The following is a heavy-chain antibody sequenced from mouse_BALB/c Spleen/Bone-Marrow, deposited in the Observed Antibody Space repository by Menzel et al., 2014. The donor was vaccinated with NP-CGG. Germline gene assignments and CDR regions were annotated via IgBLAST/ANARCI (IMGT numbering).Heavy chain of an antibody. CDR1: GFTFSTYA. J-gene: IGHJ1*01. CDR2: IYSGGST. CDR3: AGRYYGYWYFDV. D-gene: IGHD1-1*01. Sequence: EVHLVESGGGLVKPGGSLKLSCAASGFTFSTYAMSWVRQTPEKRLEWVASIYSGGSTYYPDSVKGRFTISRDNARNILYLQMNSLRSEDTAMYYCAGRYYGYWYFDVWGAGTTVTVSS. V-gene: IGHV5-6-5*01.